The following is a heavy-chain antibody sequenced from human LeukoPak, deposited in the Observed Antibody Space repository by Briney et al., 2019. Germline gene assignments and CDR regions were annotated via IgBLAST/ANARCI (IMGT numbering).Heavy chain of an antibody. CDR1: GFTFSSYG. D-gene: IGHD3-22*01. J-gene: IGHJ4*01. Sequence: GGSLRLSCAASGFTFSSYGMHWVRQAPGKGLEWVAVISYDGSNKYYADSVKGRFSISRDNAKSILYLQMNSLRAEDTAVYYCARGPGSSGGAYVGDYWGHGTLVTVSS. CDR2: ISYDGSNK. CDR3: ARGPGSSGGAYVGDY. V-gene: IGHV3-30*03.